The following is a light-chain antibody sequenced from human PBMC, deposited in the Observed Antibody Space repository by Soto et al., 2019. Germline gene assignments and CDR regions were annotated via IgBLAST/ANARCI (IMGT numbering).Light chain of an antibody. Sequence: QSVLTQPASVSGAPGQRVTISCTGSSSNIGAGYDVHWYQQLPGTAPKLPIYGNTNRPSGVPDRFSGSKSGTSASLAITGLLAEDEADYYCQSYDSSLSALYVFGTGTKVTVL. CDR3: QSYDSSLSALYV. CDR2: GNT. CDR1: SSNIGAGYD. J-gene: IGLJ1*01. V-gene: IGLV1-40*01.